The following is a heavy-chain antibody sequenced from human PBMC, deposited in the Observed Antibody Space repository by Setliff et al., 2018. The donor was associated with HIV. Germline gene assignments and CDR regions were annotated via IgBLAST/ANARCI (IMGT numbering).Heavy chain of an antibody. V-gene: IGHV4-61*05. Sequence: PSETLSLTCTVSGESIRTSSYYWSWIRQPPGKGLEWIGYIYYSGSTNYNPSLKSRVTISVDTSKNQFSLKLSSVTAADTAVFYCASGDKDASGKYNWFDPWGQGILVTVSS. D-gene: IGHD3-10*01. J-gene: IGHJ5*02. CDR3: ASGDKDASGKYNWFDP. CDR2: IYYSGST. CDR1: GESIRTSSYY.